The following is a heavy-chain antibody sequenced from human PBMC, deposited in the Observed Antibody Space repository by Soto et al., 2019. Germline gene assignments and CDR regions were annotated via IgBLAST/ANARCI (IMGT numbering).Heavy chain of an antibody. D-gene: IGHD1-1*01. Sequence: QVQLVESGGGMVQPGKSLRLSCAASGFTFNLFAMHWVRQAPGKGLEWVAVASKDAVATYYAGSVEGRFTISRDNSKNTLYLHMNNLRPDDTALYFCARGNMDVWGHGTAVVVSS. V-gene: IGHV3-30-3*01. CDR1: GFTFNLFA. CDR3: ARGNMDV. CDR2: ASKDAVAT. J-gene: IGHJ6*02.